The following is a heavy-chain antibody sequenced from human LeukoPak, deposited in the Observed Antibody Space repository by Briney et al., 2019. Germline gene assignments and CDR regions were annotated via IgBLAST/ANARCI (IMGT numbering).Heavy chain of an antibody. V-gene: IGHV1-46*01. Sequence: ASVKVSCKASGYTFTSYYMHWVRQAPGQGLEWMGIINPSGGSTSYAQKFQGRVTMTRDTPTSTVYMELSSLRSEDTAVYYCARSRITMVRGVGLLGYWGQGTLVTVSS. CDR1: GYTFTSYY. D-gene: IGHD3-10*01. CDR2: INPSGGST. J-gene: IGHJ4*02. CDR3: ARSRITMVRGVGLLGY.